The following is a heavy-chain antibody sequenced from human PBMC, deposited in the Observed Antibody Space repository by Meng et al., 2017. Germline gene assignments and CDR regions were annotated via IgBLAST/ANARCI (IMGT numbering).Heavy chain of an antibody. CDR1: GYTFTSYG. J-gene: IGHJ3*02. D-gene: IGHD3-10*01. CDR3: ARARIYYGSGSNAFDI. CDR2: ISAYNGNT. Sequence: ASVKVSCKASGYTFTSYGISWVRQAPGQGREWMGWISAYNGNTNYAQKLQGRVTMTTDTSTSTAYMELRSLRSDDTAVYYCARARIYYGSGSNAFDIWGQGTMVTVSS. V-gene: IGHV1-18*01.